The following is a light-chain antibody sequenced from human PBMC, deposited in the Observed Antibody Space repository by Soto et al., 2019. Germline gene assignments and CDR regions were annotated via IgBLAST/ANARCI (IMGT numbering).Light chain of an antibody. V-gene: IGKV1-8*01. CDR1: QGISSY. CDR2: AAS. CDR3: QQYYSYPLT. J-gene: IGKJ4*01. Sequence: AILLTQSPSSLSASVGDRVTITCRASQGISSYLAWYQQKPGKAPKLLIYAASTLQSGVPSRFSGSGSGTDFTLTISCLQSEDFATYYCQQYYSYPLTFGGGTKVHIK.